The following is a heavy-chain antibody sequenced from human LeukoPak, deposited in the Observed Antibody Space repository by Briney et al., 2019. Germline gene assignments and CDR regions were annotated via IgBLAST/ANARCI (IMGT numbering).Heavy chain of an antibody. J-gene: IGHJ3*02. V-gene: IGHV3-21*01. CDR1: GFTFSSYS. D-gene: IGHD3-10*01. CDR2: ISSSSSYI. Sequence: PGGSLRLSCAASGFTFSSYSMNWIRQAPGKGLEWVSSISSSSSYIYYADSVKGRFTISRDNAKNSLYLQMNSLRAEDTAVYYCARELGAAADAFDIWGQGTMVTVSS. CDR3: ARELGAAADAFDI.